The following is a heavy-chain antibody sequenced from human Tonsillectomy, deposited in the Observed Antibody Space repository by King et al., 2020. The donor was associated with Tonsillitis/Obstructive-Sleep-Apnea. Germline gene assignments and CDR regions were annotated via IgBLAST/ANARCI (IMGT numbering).Heavy chain of an antibody. J-gene: IGHJ4*02. CDR3: ARDLLRGYCSSTSCYGDDY. CDR1: GYTFTSYA. V-gene: IGHV1-3*01. D-gene: IGHD2-2*01. Sequence: QLVQSGAEVKKPGASVKVSCKASGYTFTSYAMHWVRQAPGQRLEWMGWINAGNGNTKYLQKFQGRGTITRETSASTAYMELSSLRSEVTAVYYCARDLLRGYCSSTSCYGDDYWGQGTLVTVSS. CDR2: INAGNGNT.